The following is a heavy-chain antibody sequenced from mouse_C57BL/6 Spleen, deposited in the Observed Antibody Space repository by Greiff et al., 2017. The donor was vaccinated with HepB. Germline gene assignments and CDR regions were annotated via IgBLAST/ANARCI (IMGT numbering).Heavy chain of an antibody. CDR3: ARGLTGTVSWFAY. D-gene: IGHD4-1*01. CDR1: GYTFTSYW. Sequence: QVHVKQSGAELAKPGASVKLSCKASGYTFTSYWMHWVKQRPGQGLEWIGYINPSSGYTKYNQKFKDKATLTADKSSSTAYMQLSSLTYEDSAVYYCARGLTGTVSWFAYWGQGTLVTVSA. J-gene: IGHJ3*01. V-gene: IGHV1-7*01. CDR2: INPSSGYT.